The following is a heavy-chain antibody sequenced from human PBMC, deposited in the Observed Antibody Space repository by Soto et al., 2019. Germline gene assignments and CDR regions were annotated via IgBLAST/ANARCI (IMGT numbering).Heavy chain of an antibody. CDR1: GFAFSDYY. CDR3: TRDKNGWEQLIDY. D-gene: IGHD1-26*01. V-gene: IGHV3-11*05. J-gene: IGHJ4*02. CDR2: ISTSSSYT. Sequence: QVQLVESGGGLVQPGGSLRLSCAASGFAFSDYYMSWIRQAPGKGLEWVSYISTSSSYTNYADSVKGRFTISRDNAKNSLYLQMNSLRAEDTAVYYCTRDKNGWEQLIDYWGQGALVTVSS.